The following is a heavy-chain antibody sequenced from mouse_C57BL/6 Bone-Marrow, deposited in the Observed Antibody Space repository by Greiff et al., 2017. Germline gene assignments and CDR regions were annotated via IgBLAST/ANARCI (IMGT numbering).Heavy chain of an antibody. V-gene: IGHV1-81*01. D-gene: IGHD1-1*01. J-gene: IGHJ3*01. CDR3: ARKGDYFTWFAY. Sequence: QVQLQQSGAELARPGASVKLSCKASGYTFTSYGISWVKQRTGQGLEWIGEIYPRSGNTYYNEKFKGKATLTADKSSSKAYMELRSLTSEDSAVYFCARKGDYFTWFAYWGQGTLVTVSA. CDR1: GYTFTSYG. CDR2: IYPRSGNT.